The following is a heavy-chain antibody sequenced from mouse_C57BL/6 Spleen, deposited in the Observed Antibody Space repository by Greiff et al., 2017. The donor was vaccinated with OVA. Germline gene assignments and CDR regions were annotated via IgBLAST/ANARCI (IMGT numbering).Heavy chain of an antibody. CDR2: IHPNSGST. J-gene: IGHJ3*01. V-gene: IGHV1-64*01. CDR3: ARDGSTGTY. D-gene: IGHD4-1*02. Sequence: QVQLQQPGAELVKPGASVKLSCKASGYTFTSYWLHWVQQRPGQGLEWIGKIHPNSGSTNYNEKLKSKATLTVDQSASTAYMQLSSLTSEDSAVYYCARDGSTGTYWGQGTLVTVSA. CDR1: GYTFTSYW.